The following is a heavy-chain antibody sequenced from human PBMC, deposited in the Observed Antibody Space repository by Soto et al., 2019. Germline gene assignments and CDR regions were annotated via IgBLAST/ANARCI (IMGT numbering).Heavy chain of an antibody. J-gene: IGHJ6*02. CDR2: IRSKAYGGTT. CDR1: GFTFGDYA. D-gene: IGHD3-10*01. Sequence: SGGSLRLSCTASGFTFGDYAMSWFRQAPGKGLEWVGFIRSKAYGGTTEYAASVKGRFTISRDDSKSIAYLQMNSLKTEDTAVYYCTRDSVDYYGSGSYPLYYYYYGMDVWGQGTTVTVSS. CDR3: TRDSVDYYGSGSYPLYYYYYGMDV. V-gene: IGHV3-49*03.